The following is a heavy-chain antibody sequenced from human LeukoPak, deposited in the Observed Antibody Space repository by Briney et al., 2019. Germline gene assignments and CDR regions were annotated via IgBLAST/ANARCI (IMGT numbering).Heavy chain of an antibody. D-gene: IGHD2-15*01. Sequence: ASVKVSCKASGYTFTSYDINWVRQATGQGLEWMGWMNPNSGSTGYAQKFQGRVTMTRNTSISTAYMELSSLRSEDTAVYYCARGNSRRLGYCSGGSCYSAFDYWGQGTLVTVSS. CDR2: MNPNSGST. CDR3: ARGNSRRLGYCSGGSCYSAFDY. CDR1: GYTFTSYD. J-gene: IGHJ4*02. V-gene: IGHV1-8*01.